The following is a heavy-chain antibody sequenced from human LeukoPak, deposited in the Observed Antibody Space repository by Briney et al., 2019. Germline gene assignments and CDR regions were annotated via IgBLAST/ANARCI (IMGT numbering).Heavy chain of an antibody. CDR2: IYHSGST. CDR1: GGSISRDEYP. J-gene: IGHJ6*02. V-gene: IGHV4-30-2*01. CDR3: ARAVTKYYYYGMDV. Sequence: PSETLSLTCPVSGGSISRDEYPGRWPRPPPGKGLEWIGYIYHSGSTYYNPSLKSRVTISVDRSKNQFSLKLSSVTAADTAVYYCARAVTKYYYYGMDVWGQGTTVTVSS. D-gene: IGHD2-21*02.